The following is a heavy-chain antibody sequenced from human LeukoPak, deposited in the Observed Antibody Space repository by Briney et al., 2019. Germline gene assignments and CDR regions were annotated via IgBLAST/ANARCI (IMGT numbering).Heavy chain of an antibody. D-gene: IGHD3-10*01. CDR3: AMAIRVSGTFDI. Sequence: GGSLKISCKGSGYSFDTYWIGWVRQMPGKGLEWMEIIYPGDSDTRYSPSFQGQVTISADKSISTAYLQWSSLKASDTAMYYCAMAIRVSGTFDIWGQGTMVTVSS. J-gene: IGHJ3*02. CDR1: GYSFDTYW. CDR2: IYPGDSDT. V-gene: IGHV5-51*01.